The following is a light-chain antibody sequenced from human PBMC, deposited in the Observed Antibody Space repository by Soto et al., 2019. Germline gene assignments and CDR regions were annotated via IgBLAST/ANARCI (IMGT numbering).Light chain of an antibody. CDR2: DAS. CDR1: QSVSSY. Sequence: EIVLTQSPATLSLSPGTRATLSCRASQSVSSYLAWYKQKPGQAPRLLIYDASNRATGIQARFSGSGSGTDFTLTISSLEPEEFAVDYCQQRSYWLTFGEGTKVDIK. V-gene: IGKV3-11*01. CDR3: QQRSYWLT. J-gene: IGKJ4*01.